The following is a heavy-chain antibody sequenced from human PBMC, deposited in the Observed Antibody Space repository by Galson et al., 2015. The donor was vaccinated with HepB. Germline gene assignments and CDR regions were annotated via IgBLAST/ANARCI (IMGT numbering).Heavy chain of an antibody. J-gene: IGHJ5*02. D-gene: IGHD1-26*01. CDR2: ISYDGSNK. CDR1: GFTFSSYG. V-gene: IGHV3-30*18. Sequence: SLRLSCAASGFTFSSYGMHWVRQAPGKGLEWVAVISYDGSNKYYADSVKGRFTISRDNSKNTLYLQMNSLRAEDTAVYYCAKEYSGSFSFPWGQGTLVTVSS. CDR3: AKEYSGSFSFP.